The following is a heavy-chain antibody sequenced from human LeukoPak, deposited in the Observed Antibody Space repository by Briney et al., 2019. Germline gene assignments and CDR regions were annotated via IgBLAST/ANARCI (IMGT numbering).Heavy chain of an antibody. D-gene: IGHD3-22*01. V-gene: IGHV3-74*01. CDR3: ARDGNYYDSSGPADY. CDR2: INSDGIST. CDR1: RSTFSRYW. Sequence: GGSLRLSCAASRSTFSRYWMHWVRQAPGKGLVWVSRINSDGISTSYADSVKGRFTISRDNAKNTLYLQMSSLRAEDTAVYYCARDGNYYDSSGPADYWGQGTLVTVSS. J-gene: IGHJ4*02.